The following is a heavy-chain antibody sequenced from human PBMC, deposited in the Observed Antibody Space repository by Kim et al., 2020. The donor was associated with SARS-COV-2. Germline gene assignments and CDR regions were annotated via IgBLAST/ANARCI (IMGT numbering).Heavy chain of an antibody. Sequence: GGSLRLSCAASGFTFSSYAMNWVRQAPGKGLEWVSSISGTGGSTYYADSVKGRFTISRDYSKNTLYLQMNSLRADDTAVYYCAKAVKSTDSWYYDYWGQGTLVTVSS. CDR2: ISGTGGST. CDR3: AKAVKSTDSWYYDY. CDR1: GFTFSSYA. D-gene: IGHD6-13*01. J-gene: IGHJ4*02. V-gene: IGHV3-23*01.